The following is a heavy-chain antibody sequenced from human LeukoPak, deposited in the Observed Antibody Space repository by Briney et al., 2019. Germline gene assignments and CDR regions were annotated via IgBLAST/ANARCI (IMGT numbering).Heavy chain of an antibody. Sequence: PGGSLRLSCAASGFTFSSYAMSWVRQAPGKGLGWVSAISGSGGSTYYADSVKGRFTISRDNSKNTLYLQMNSLRAEDTAVYYCAKGTIFGVVTLSYFDYWGQGTLVTVSS. CDR2: ISGSGGST. CDR3: AKGTIFGVVTLSYFDY. D-gene: IGHD3-3*01. J-gene: IGHJ4*02. V-gene: IGHV3-23*01. CDR1: GFTFSSYA.